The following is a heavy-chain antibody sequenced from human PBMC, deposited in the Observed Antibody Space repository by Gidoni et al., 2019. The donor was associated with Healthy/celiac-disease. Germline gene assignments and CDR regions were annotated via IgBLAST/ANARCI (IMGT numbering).Heavy chain of an antibody. CDR3: ARPKGYCSSTSCPLGAFDI. Sequence: QVQLVESGGGVVQPGRSLRLSCAASGFTFSSYGMHWVRQAPGKGLEWVAVIWYDGSNKYYADSVKGRFTISRDNSKNTLYLQMNSLRAEDTAVYYCARPKGYCSSTSCPLGAFDIWGQGTMVTVSS. J-gene: IGHJ3*02. CDR2: IWYDGSNK. D-gene: IGHD2-2*01. CDR1: GFTFSSYG. V-gene: IGHV3-33*01.